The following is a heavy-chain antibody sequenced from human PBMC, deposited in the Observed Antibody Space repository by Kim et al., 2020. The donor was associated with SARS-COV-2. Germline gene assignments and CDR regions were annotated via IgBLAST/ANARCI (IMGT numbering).Heavy chain of an antibody. CDR3: ARVKVVVVAATIDY. CDR2: IYYSGST. Sequence: SETLSLTCTVSGGSISSGGYYWSWIRQHPGKGLEWIGYIYYSGSTYYNPSLKSRVTISVDTSKNQFSLKLSSVTAADTAVYYCARVKVVVVAATIDYWGQGTLVTVSS. V-gene: IGHV4-31*03. CDR1: GGSISSGGYY. J-gene: IGHJ4*02. D-gene: IGHD2-15*01.